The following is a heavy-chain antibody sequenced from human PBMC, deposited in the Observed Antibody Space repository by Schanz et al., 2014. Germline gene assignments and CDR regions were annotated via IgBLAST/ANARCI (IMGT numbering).Heavy chain of an antibody. V-gene: IGHV3-23*01. CDR3: ARESGPYYDKSMDV. CDR1: GFTFSSYA. J-gene: IGHJ6*02. CDR2: LSGSGGST. Sequence: EVQLLESGGGLVQPGGSLRLSCAASGFTFSSYAMSWVRQAPGKGLEWVSALSGSGGSTYYADSVKGRFTISRDNAKNSLYLQMNSLRAEDTAVYYCARESGPYYDKSMDVCRQGTTVAVSS. D-gene: IGHD3-9*01.